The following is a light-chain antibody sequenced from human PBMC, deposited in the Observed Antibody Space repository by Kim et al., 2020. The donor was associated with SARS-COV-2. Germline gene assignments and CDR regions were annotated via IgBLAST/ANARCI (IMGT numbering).Light chain of an antibody. CDR1: KLGDKY. J-gene: IGLJ2*01. Sequence: VSPGQTSSITCSGDKLGDKYACWYQQKPGQSLVLVIYQDSKRPSGIPERFSGSNSGNTATLTISGTQAMDEADYYCQAWDSSTVVFGGGTQLTVL. CDR2: QDS. V-gene: IGLV3-1*01. CDR3: QAWDSSTVV.